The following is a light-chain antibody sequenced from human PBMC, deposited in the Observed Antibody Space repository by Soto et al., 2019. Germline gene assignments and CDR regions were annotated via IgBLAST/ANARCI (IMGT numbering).Light chain of an antibody. V-gene: IGKV1-33*01. CDR1: QDISNY. CDR3: QQYDNLALT. J-gene: IGKJ4*01. Sequence: DIQMTQYPSSLSASVGERVTITCQASQDISNYLNWYQQKPGKAPKLLIYDASNLETGVPSRFSGSGSGTDFTFTISSLQPEDIATYYCQQYDNLALTFGGGTKVDI. CDR2: DAS.